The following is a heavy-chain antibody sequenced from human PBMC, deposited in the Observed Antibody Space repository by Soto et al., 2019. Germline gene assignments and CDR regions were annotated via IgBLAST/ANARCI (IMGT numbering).Heavy chain of an antibody. Sequence: PGGSLRLSCAASGFTFSNYNLVWVRQAPGKGLEWVSSISGSGSDIYYAHSLKGRVSISRDNAKNTAYLQMDSLRADDTAVYFCARGPDDYDLFYSGLDVWGQGTTVTVSS. D-gene: IGHD3-3*01. V-gene: IGHV3-21*06. CDR1: GFTFSNYN. CDR2: ISGSGSDI. CDR3: ARGPDDYDLFYSGLDV. J-gene: IGHJ6*02.